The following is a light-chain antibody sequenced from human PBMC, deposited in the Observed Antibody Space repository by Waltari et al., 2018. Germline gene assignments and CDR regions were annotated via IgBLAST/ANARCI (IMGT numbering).Light chain of an antibody. CDR2: EVS. Sequence: QSALTQPASVSGSPGQSITVSCTGTSSDVGNYNLVSWYQQHPGNAPILLIYEVSQRPSGVSNRFSGSNSGTTASLTVSGLQAEDEAIYFCCSYAGDRSVLFGGGTKLTVL. V-gene: IGLV2-23*02. J-gene: IGLJ2*01. CDR3: CSYAGDRSVL. CDR1: SSDVGNYNL.